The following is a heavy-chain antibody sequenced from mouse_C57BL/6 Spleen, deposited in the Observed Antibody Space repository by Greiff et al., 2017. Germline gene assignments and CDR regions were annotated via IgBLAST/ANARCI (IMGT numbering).Heavy chain of an antibody. CDR1: GYAFSSYW. CDR2: IYPGDGDT. CDR3: ARGGTAVVADWYFDV. Sequence: QVQLQQSGAELVKPGASVKISCKASGYAFSSYWMNWVKQRPGKGLEWIGQIYPGDGDTNYNGKFKGKATLTADKSSSTAYMQLSSLTSEDSAVYCCARGGTAVVADWYFDVWGTGTTVTVSS. V-gene: IGHV1-80*01. J-gene: IGHJ1*03. D-gene: IGHD1-1*01.